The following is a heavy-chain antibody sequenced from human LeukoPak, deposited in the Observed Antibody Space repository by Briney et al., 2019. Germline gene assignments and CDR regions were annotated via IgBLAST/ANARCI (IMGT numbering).Heavy chain of an antibody. CDR2: ISGSGGST. CDR3: AKSTHYDFWSGYPKYGMDV. J-gene: IGHJ6*02. V-gene: IGHV3-23*01. CDR1: GFTFSRYA. Sequence: GGSLRLSCAASGFTFSRYAMSWVRRAPGKGLEWVSAISGSGGSTYYAGSVKGRFTISRDNSRDTLYLQMISLRAEDTALYYCAKSTHYDFWSGYPKYGMDVWGQGTTVTVSS. D-gene: IGHD3-3*01.